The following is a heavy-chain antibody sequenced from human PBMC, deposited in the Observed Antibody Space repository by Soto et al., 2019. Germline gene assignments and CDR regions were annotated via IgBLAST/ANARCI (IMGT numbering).Heavy chain of an antibody. D-gene: IGHD6-6*01. CDR1: GGTFSSYA. CDR3: ARGTVAARPHYYYYGMDV. Sequence: QVQLVQSGAEVKKPGSSVKVSCKASGGTFSSYAISWVRQAPGQGLEWMGGIIPIFGTANYAQKFQGRVTITADDSTSTAYMELSSLRSEDTAVYYCARGTVAARPHYYYYGMDVWGQGTTVTVSS. CDR2: IIPIFGTA. V-gene: IGHV1-69*12. J-gene: IGHJ6*02.